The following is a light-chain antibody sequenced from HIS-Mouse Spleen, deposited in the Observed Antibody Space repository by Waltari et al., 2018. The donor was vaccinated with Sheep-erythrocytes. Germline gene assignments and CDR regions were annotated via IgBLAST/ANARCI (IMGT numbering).Light chain of an antibody. J-gene: IGLJ3*02. CDR3: CSYAGSSTPWV. CDR1: SSDVGSYNL. V-gene: IGLV2-23*01. CDR2: EGS. Sequence: QSALTQPASVSGSPGQSITISCTGTSSDVGSYNLVSLYQHHPGKAPKLLIYEGSKRPSGVSNRFSGSKSGNTASLTISGLQAEDEADYYCCSYAGSSTPWVFGGGTKLTVL.